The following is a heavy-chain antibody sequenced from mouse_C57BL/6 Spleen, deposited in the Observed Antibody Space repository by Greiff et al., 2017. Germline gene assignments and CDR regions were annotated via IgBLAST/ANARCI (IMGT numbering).Heavy chain of an antibody. V-gene: IGHV1-69*01. CDR1: GYTFTSYW. Sequence: VQLQQPGAELVMPGASVKLSCKASGYTFTSYWMHWVKQRPGQGLEWIGEIDPSDSYTNYNQKFKGKSTLTVDKSSSTAYMQLSSLTSEDSAVYYCARSEGTRFAYWGQGTLVTVSA. D-gene: IGHD3-3*01. CDR2: IDPSDSYT. J-gene: IGHJ3*01. CDR3: ARSEGTRFAY.